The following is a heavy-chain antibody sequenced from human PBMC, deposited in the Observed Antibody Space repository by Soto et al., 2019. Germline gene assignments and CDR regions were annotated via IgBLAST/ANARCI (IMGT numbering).Heavy chain of an antibody. Sequence: LSQTLSLTCAISGYSVSSNSAAWNWIRQSPSRGLEWLGRTYYRSKWYNDYAVSVKSRITINPETSKNQFSLQLNSVTPEDTAVYYCARAGYCSGGSCYDFDYWGQGTLVTVSS. CDR1: GYSVSSNSAA. V-gene: IGHV6-1*01. J-gene: IGHJ4*02. D-gene: IGHD2-15*01. CDR2: TYYRSKWYN. CDR3: ARAGYCSGGSCYDFDY.